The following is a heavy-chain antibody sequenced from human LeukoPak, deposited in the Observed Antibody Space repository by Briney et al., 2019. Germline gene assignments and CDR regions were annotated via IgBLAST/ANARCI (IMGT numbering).Heavy chain of an antibody. CDR3: ASGSYFSYYGMDV. V-gene: IGHV4-30-4*01. D-gene: IGHD1-26*01. CDR2: IYYSGST. Sequence: SETLSLTCSVSGGSISRSDYYWSWIRQPPGKGLEWIGYIYYSGSTYYNPSLKSRVTISVDTSKNQFSLKLSSVTAADTAVYYCASGSYFSYYGMDVWGQGTTVTVSS. CDR1: GGSISRSDYY. J-gene: IGHJ6*02.